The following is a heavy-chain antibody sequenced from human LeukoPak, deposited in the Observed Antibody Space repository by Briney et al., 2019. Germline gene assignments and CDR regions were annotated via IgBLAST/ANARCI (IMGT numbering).Heavy chain of an antibody. J-gene: IGHJ6*02. CDR1: GGSISSGGHY. Sequence: SETLSLTCTVSGGSISSGGHYWRWIRQHPGKGLEWIGYIYYSGSTYYNPSLKSRVTIAIDTSKNQFSLKLSSVTAADTAVYYCARAPGTYYYGMDVWGQGTTVTVSS. V-gene: IGHV4-31*03. CDR3: ARAPGTYYYGMDV. D-gene: IGHD1-1*01. CDR2: IYYSGST.